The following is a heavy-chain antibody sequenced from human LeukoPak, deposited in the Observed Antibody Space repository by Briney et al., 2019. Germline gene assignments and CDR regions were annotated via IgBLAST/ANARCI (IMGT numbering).Heavy chain of an antibody. Sequence: GGSLRLSCAASGFIFSNYAMSWVRQAPGKGLEWVSSLSGSGDRKYYADSVKGRCTVSRDNSKNTLFLQMHSLRAEDTSIYYCAMDLTFGGVIVYGYVFDVWGQGTMVTVSP. CDR3: AMDLTFGGVIVYGYVFDV. CDR2: LSGSGDRK. D-gene: IGHD3-16*02. J-gene: IGHJ3*01. V-gene: IGHV3-23*01. CDR1: GFIFSNYA.